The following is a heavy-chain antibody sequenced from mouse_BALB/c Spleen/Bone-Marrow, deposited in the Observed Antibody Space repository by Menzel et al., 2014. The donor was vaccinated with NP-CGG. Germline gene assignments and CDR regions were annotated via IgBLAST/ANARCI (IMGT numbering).Heavy chain of an antibody. V-gene: IGHV7-3*02. CDR3: ARDRGLTYFDY. D-gene: IGHD2-4*01. J-gene: IGHJ2*01. CDR2: IRNKANGYTT. Sequence: EVKLMESGGGLVQPGDSLRLSCAPSGFTFTDYYMNWVRRPPGKALEWLGFIRNKANGYTTEYSASVKGRFTISRDNSQSILYLQMNTLRAEDSATYYCARDRGLTYFDYWGQGTTLTVSS. CDR1: GFTFTDYY.